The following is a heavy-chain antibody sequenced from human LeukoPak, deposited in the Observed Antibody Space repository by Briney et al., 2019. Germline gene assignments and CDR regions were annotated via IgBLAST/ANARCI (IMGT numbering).Heavy chain of an antibody. J-gene: IGHJ5*02. CDR2: ISSSGSTM. D-gene: IGHD5-12*01. Sequence: PSETLSLTCAVYGGSFSGYSWSWIRQAPGKGLEWLSHISSSGSTMYYAGSVKGRFTVSRDNAKNSLYLQMNSLRAEDTAVYYCARDASGYESNWFDPWGQGTLVTVSS. V-gene: IGHV3-11*01. CDR1: GGSFSGYS. CDR3: ARDASGYESNWFDP.